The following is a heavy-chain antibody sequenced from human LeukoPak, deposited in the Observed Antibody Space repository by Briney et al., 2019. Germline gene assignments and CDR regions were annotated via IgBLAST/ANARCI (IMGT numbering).Heavy chain of an antibody. CDR2: INPNSGGT. Sequence: ASVKVSCKASGYTFIGYYIYWVRQAPGQGLEWMGWINPNSGGTMYAQNFQGRVTMTRDTSISTAYMELSRLRSDDTAMYYCARDWGEDEYVYSDYWGQGTLVTVSS. V-gene: IGHV1-2*02. D-gene: IGHD3-10*01. CDR1: GYTFIGYY. J-gene: IGHJ4*02. CDR3: ARDWGEDEYVYSDY.